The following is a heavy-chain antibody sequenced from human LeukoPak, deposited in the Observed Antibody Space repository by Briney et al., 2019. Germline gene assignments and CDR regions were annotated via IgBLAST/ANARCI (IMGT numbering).Heavy chain of an antibody. D-gene: IGHD5-12*01. CDR1: GGSITNFY. CDR3: ARKLQVATINYHYYMGV. V-gene: IGHV4-59*01. CDR2: IYYTGNT. J-gene: IGHJ6*03. Sequence: PSETLSLTCSVSGGSITNFYWGWIGQPPGKRLEWIGYIYYTGNTNYSPSLKSRVTISVDTSKNQFSLKLSSVTAADTAVYFCARKLQVATINYHYYMGVWGRGTTVTVSS.